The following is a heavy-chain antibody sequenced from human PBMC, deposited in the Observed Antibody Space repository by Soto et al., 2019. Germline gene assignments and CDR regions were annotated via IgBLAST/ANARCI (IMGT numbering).Heavy chain of an antibody. J-gene: IGHJ4*02. CDR2: ISYDGSNK. V-gene: IGHV3-30*18. Sequence: QVQLVESGGGVVQPGRSLRLSCAASGFTFSSYGMHCVRQAPGKGLEWVAVISYDGSNKYYADSVKGRFTISRDNSKNTLYLQMNSLRAEDTAVYYCAKDGYSSSWLFDYWGQGTLVTVSS. D-gene: IGHD6-13*01. CDR1: GFTFSSYG. CDR3: AKDGYSSSWLFDY.